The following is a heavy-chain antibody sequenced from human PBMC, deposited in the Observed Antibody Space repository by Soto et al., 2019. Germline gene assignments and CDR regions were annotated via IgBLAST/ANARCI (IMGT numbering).Heavy chain of an antibody. CDR3: VRPWVAFDLVHTSRSCMDV. J-gene: IGHJ6*04. D-gene: IGHD2-2*01. Sequence: QVQLVESGGGVVQPGRSLRLSCAASGFTFSSYGMHWVRQAPGKGLESVAVITYDGSNEYYADSMRGRFTISRDKPKSTMYMKMNILRTDDTAVYDCVRPWVAFDLVHTSRSCMDVGGKGTTGIVS. CDR2: ITYDGSNE. V-gene: IGHV3-30*03. CDR1: GFTFSSYG.